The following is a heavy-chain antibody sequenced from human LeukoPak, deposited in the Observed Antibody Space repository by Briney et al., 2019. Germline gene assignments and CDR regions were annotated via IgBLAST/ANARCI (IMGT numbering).Heavy chain of an antibody. Sequence: SETLSLTCTVSGGSINTGGYFWTWIRRRTGKGLEWIGHVYHNRSTCYNPSLTSRVIISIAPSKNQFSQKLNSVTAADTAVYYCARECLGLLLPWGQGTLVTVSS. CDR3: ARECLGLLLP. J-gene: IGHJ4*02. D-gene: IGHD3-22*01. CDR2: VYHNRST. V-gene: IGHV4-31*03. CDR1: GGSINTGGYF.